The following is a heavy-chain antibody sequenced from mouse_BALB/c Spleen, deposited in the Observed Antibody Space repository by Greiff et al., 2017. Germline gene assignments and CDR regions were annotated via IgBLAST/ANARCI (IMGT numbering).Heavy chain of an antibody. D-gene: IGHD2-4*01. V-gene: IGHV5-6-5*01. J-gene: IGHJ4*01. CDR2: ISSGGST. Sequence: EVKVEESGGGLVKPGGSLKLSCAASGFTFSSYAMSWVRQTPEKRLEWVASISSGGSTYYPDSVKGRFTISRDNARNILYLQMSSLRSEDTAMYYCARVIYYDYSYYAMDYWGQGTSVTVSS. CDR1: GFTFSSYA. CDR3: ARVIYYDYSYYAMDY.